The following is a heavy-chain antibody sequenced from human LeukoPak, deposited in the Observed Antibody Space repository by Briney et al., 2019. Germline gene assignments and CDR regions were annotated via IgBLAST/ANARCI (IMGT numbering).Heavy chain of an antibody. J-gene: IGHJ4*02. CDR3: ARASWGLARALDY. V-gene: IGHV4-59*01. CDR1: GGSISSYY. D-gene: IGHD3/OR15-3a*01. Sequence: SETLSLTCTVSGGSISSYYWSWIRQPPGKGLEWIGYIYYNGSTNHNPSLKSRVTISVDTSKNQFSLKLSSVTAADTAVYYCARASWGLARALDYWGQGTLVSVSS. CDR2: IYYNGST.